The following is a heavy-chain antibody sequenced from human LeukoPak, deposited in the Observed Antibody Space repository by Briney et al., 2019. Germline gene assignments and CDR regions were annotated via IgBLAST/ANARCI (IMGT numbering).Heavy chain of an antibody. Sequence: GGSLRLSCAASGFTFNNFAMNWVRQAPGKGLEWVSAISGSGGSTYYADSVKGRFTISRDNSKNTLYLQMNSLRAEDTAVYYCAKVARDTAMVFGYWGQGTLVTVSS. J-gene: IGHJ4*02. V-gene: IGHV3-23*01. CDR3: AKVARDTAMVFGY. D-gene: IGHD5-18*01. CDR2: ISGSGGST. CDR1: GFTFNNFA.